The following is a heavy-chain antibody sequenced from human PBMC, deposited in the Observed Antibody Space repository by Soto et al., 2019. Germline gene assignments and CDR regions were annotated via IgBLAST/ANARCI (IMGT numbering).Heavy chain of an antibody. J-gene: IGHJ6*03. CDR2: ISSSGSTI. D-gene: IGHD4-17*01. V-gene: IGHV3-11*01. CDR3: ARDVDYGDYDFGYMDV. Sequence: GGSLRLSCAASGFTFSDYYMSWIRQAPGKGLEWVSYISSSGSTIYYADSVKGRFTISRDNAKNSLYLQMNSLRAEDTAVYYCARDVDYGDYDFGYMDVWGKGTTVTVSS. CDR1: GFTFSDYY.